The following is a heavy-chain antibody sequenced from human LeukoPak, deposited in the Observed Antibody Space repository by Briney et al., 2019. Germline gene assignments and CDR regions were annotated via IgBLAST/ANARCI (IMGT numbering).Heavy chain of an antibody. CDR3: AKLFESGTYNNFFHY. CDR1: RFTFSSYG. V-gene: IGHV3-23*01. CDR2: ITSTSSST. D-gene: IGHD3-10*01. J-gene: IGHJ4*02. Sequence: PAGSLRLSCAASRFTFSSYGMSWVRQAPGNGLEWVSAITSTSSSTHDADSVEGRFTISRDNSKTTLYIQMNSLRPEDTAIYYCAKLFESGTYNNFFHYWGQGTLVTVFS.